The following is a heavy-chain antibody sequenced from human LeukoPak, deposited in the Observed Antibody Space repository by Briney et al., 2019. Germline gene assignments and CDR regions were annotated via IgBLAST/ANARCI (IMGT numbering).Heavy chain of an antibody. CDR2: IYSGGST. CDR3: ARGPGVLRYFDWLSKHLRGPHYFDY. J-gene: IGHJ4*02. Sequence: GGSLRLSCAASGFTVSSNYMSWVRQAPGKGLEWVSVIYSGGSTYYADSVKGRFTISRDNSKNTLYLQMNSLRAEDTAVYYCARGPGVLRYFDWLSKHLRGPHYFDYWGQGTLVTVSS. D-gene: IGHD3-9*01. V-gene: IGHV3-66*01. CDR1: GFTVSSNY.